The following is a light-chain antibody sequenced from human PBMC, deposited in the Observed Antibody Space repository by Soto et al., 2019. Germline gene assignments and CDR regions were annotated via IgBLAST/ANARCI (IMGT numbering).Light chain of an antibody. Sequence: DIVVTQSPLPLPVTPGEPSSISCGSSQILLHINGYNYLDWYLQKKGQSPQLVIYLASSRASGVPDRFSGSGSGTDFKLKISRVEPEDFGVYYCIQTLQTPFTFGGGTKVDIK. CDR2: LAS. J-gene: IGKJ4*01. CDR1: QILLHINGYNY. CDR3: IQTLQTPFT. V-gene: IGKV2-28*01.